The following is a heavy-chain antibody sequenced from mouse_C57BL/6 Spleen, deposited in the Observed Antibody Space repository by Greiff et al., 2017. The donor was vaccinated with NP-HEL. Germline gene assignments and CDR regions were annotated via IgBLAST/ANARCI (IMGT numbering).Heavy chain of an antibody. CDR1: GYTFTSYW. J-gene: IGHJ3*01. D-gene: IGHD2-12*01. Sequence: QVQLQQPGAELVKPEASVKLSCKASGYTFTSYWMHWVKQRPGQGLEWIGMIHPKSGSTNYNEKFKSKATLTVDKSSSTAYMQLSSLTSEDSAVYYCARSELLGGIAYWGQGTLVTVSA. V-gene: IGHV1-64*01. CDR3: ARSELLGGIAY. CDR2: IHPKSGST.